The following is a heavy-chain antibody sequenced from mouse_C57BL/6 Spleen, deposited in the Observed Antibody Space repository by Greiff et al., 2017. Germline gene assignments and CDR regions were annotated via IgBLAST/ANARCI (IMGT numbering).Heavy chain of an antibody. J-gene: IGHJ4*01. CDR1: GYTFTNYW. V-gene: IGHV1-63*01. Sequence: VQLQQSGAELVRPGTSVKMSCKASGYTFTNYWIGWAKQRPGHGLEWIGDIYPGGGYTNYNEKFKGKATLTADKSSSTAYMQFSSLTSEDSAIYYCAITAQATGYAMDYWGQGTSVTVSS. CDR2: IYPGGGYT. D-gene: IGHD3-2*02. CDR3: AITAQATGYAMDY.